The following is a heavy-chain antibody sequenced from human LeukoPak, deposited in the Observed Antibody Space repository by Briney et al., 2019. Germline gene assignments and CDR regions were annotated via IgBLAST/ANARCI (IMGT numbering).Heavy chain of an antibody. CDR2: IRSDGSNK. CDR1: GFSFSSYG. CDR3: AKGRPYSSSWYYYYYYMDV. J-gene: IGHJ6*03. D-gene: IGHD6-13*01. V-gene: IGHV3-30*02. Sequence: GGSLRLSCAGSGFSFSSYGMHWVRQAPGKGLEWMAFIRSDGSNKYYADSVKGRFTISRDNSKNTLYLQMNSLRAEDTAVYYCAKGRPYSSSWYYYYYYMDVWGKGTTVTISS.